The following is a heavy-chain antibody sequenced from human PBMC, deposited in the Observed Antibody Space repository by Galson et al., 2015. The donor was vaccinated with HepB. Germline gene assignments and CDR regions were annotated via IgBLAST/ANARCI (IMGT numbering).Heavy chain of an antibody. CDR3: ARDHARRHYYDSSGYRGWGLGY. D-gene: IGHD3-22*01. V-gene: IGHV1-3*01. CDR1: GYTFTSYA. Sequence: SVKVSCKASGYTFTSYAMHWVRQAPGQRLEWMGWINAGNGNTKYSQKFQGRVTITRDTSASTAYMELSSLRSEDTAVYYCARDHARRHYYDSSGYRGWGLGYWGQGTLVTVSS. J-gene: IGHJ4*02. CDR2: INAGNGNT.